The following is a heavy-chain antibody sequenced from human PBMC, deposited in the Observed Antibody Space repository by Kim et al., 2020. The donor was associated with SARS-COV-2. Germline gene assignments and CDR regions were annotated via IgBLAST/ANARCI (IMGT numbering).Heavy chain of an antibody. CDR2: MNPNSGNT. D-gene: IGHD3-3*01. CDR1: GYTFTSYD. Sequence: ASVKVSCKASGYTFTSYDINWVRQATGQGLEWMGWMNPNSGNTGYAQKFQGRVTMTRNTSISTAYMELSSLRSEDTAVYYCARGRTHYDFWSGLTIPRTYYFDYWGQGTLVTVSS. CDR3: ARGRTHYDFWSGLTIPRTYYFDY. V-gene: IGHV1-8*01. J-gene: IGHJ4*02.